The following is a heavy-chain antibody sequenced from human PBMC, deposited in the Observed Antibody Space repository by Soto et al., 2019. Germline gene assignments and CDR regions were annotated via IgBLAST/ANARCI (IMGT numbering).Heavy chain of an antibody. CDR2: IYYTGST. J-gene: IGHJ4*02. V-gene: IGHV4-59*01. Sequence: SETLSLTCTVSGGSISSYYWSWIRQPPGKGLEWIGYIYYTGSTNYNPSLKSRVTISIDTSKNQFSLKLSPVTAADTAVYYCARYFCTSTTCYFFDYWGQGTLVTVSS. CDR1: GGSISSYY. CDR3: ARYFCTSTTCYFFDY. D-gene: IGHD2-2*01.